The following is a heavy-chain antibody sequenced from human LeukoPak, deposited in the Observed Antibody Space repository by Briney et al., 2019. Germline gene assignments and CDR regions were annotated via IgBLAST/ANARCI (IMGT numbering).Heavy chain of an antibody. V-gene: IGHV4-61*02. CDR1: GGSISSGSYY. CDR2: IYSSGST. D-gene: IGHD6-19*01. CDR3: ARLIAVAGTPPAYYFDY. J-gene: IGHJ4*02. Sequence: SETLSLTCTVSGGSISSGSYYWSWIRQPAGKGLEWIGRIYSSGSTNYNPSLTSRVTISVDTSKNQFSLKLSSVTAADTAVYYCARLIAVAGTPPAYYFDYWGQGTLVTVSS.